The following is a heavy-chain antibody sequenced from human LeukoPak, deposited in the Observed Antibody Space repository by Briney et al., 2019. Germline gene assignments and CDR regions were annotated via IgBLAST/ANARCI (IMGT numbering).Heavy chain of an antibody. CDR2: VNVYNGDT. V-gene: IGHV1-18*01. J-gene: IGHJ6*02. CDR3: AVPVGRNYEYYGMDV. D-gene: IGHD2-2*01. Sequence: GASVKVSCKTSGYTSSSYGITWVRQAPGQGLEWVGSVNVYNGDTNYAKKFQGRVTMTTDTSTSTAYMELRSLKFDDTAVYYCAVPVGRNYEYYGMDVWGQGTTVTVSS. CDR1: GYTSSSYG.